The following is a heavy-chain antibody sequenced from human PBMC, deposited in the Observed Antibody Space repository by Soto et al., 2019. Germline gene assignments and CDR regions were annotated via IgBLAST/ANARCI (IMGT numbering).Heavy chain of an antibody. J-gene: IGHJ5*02. V-gene: IGHV3-7*01. CDR2: IRQDGNEK. Sequence: EVQLVESGGGLVQPGGSLRLSCAASGFTFSSYWMSWVRQAPGKGLEWVATIRQDGNEKYYVDSVKGRFTISRDNTKNSLFLQMNNLRAEDTAVYNCARDSLGIMSPFDPWGQGTLVTVSS. D-gene: IGHD3-16*01. CDR3: ARDSLGIMSPFDP. CDR1: GFTFSSYW.